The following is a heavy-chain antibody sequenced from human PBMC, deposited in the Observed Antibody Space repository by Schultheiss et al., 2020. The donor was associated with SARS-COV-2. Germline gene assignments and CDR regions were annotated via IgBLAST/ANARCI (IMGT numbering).Heavy chain of an antibody. CDR1: GFTVSSNY. CDR3: ARGPIVVVPANYYYYMDV. CDR2: IYSGGST. V-gene: IGHV3-66*02. J-gene: IGHJ6*03. D-gene: IGHD2-2*01. Sequence: GESLKISCAASGFTVSSNYMSWVRQAPGKGLEWVSVIYSGGSTYYADSVKGRFTISRDNSKNTLYLQMNSLRAEDTAVYYCARGPIVVVPANYYYYMDVWGKGTTVTVSS.